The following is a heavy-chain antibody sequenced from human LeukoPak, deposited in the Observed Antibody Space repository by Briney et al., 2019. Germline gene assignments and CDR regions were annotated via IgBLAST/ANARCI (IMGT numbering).Heavy chain of an antibody. CDR2: INPNSGGT. CDR3: ARTRYCSTPYSSSCPVDY. D-gene: IGHD6-13*01. V-gene: IGHV1-2*02. CDR1: GYTFTGYY. Sequence: GASVKVSCKASGYTFTGYYMHWVRQAPGQGLAWMGWINPNSGGTNYAQKFQGRVTMTTDTSTSTAYMELRSLRSDDTAVYYCARTRYCSTPYSSSCPVDYWGQGTLVTVSS. J-gene: IGHJ4*02.